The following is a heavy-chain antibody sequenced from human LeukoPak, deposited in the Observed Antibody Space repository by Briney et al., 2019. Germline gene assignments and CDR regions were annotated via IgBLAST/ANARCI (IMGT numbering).Heavy chain of an antibody. J-gene: IGHJ3*02. D-gene: IGHD3-9*01. CDR3: AKPTKPGYYDIFYDAFDI. V-gene: IGHV4-59*01. CDR1: GGSISSYY. CDR2: IYYSGST. Sequence: SETLSLTCTVSGGSISSYYWSWIRQPPGKGLEWIGYIYYSGSTNYNPSLKSRVTISVDTSKNQFSLKLSSVTAADMAVYYCAKPTKPGYYDIFYDAFDIWGQGTMVTVSS.